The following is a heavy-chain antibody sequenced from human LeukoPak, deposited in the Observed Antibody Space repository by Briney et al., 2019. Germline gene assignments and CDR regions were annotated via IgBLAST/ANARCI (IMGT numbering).Heavy chain of an antibody. Sequence: GGSLRLSCAASGFTFSDYYMSWIRQAPGKGLEWVSSISSSSSYIHYADSVKGRFTISRDNAKNSLYLQMNSLRAEDTAVYYCARGLGPHWFDPWGQGTLVTVSS. J-gene: IGHJ5*02. CDR2: ISSSSSYI. CDR1: GFTFSDYY. V-gene: IGHV3-11*06. CDR3: ARGLGPHWFDP. D-gene: IGHD3-16*01.